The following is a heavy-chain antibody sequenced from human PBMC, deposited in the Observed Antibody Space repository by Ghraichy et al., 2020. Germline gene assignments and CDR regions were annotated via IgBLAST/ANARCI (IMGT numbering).Heavy chain of an antibody. CDR1: GDSVSSNSAS. CDR3: SRGTYTYMDV. J-gene: IGHJ6*03. CDR2: THYRSKWYN. D-gene: IGHD2-2*02. V-gene: IGHV6-1*01. Sequence: SQTLSLTCAISGDSVSSNSASWNWIRQSPSRGLEWLGRTHYRSKWYNDYAASLQGRIIINPDTTKNHFSLQLNSVTPEDTAVYFCSRGTYTYMDVWAKGTTVTVSS.